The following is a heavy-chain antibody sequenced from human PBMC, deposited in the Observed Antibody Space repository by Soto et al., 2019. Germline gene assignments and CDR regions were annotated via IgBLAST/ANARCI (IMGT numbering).Heavy chain of an antibody. CDR2: ISGSGGST. J-gene: IGHJ5*02. D-gene: IGHD6-19*01. Sequence: SLRLSCASSGFTFSSYAMSWVRQAPGKGLEWVSAISGSGGSTYYADSVKGRFTISRDNSKNTLYLQMNSLRAEDTAVYYCAKEGHSSGWYSSVWFDPWGQGTLVTVSS. CDR1: GFTFSSYA. CDR3: AKEGHSSGWYSSVWFDP. V-gene: IGHV3-23*01.